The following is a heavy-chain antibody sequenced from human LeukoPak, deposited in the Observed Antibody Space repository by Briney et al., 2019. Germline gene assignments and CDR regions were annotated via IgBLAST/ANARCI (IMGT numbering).Heavy chain of an antibody. V-gene: IGHV4-59*01. Sequence: SETLSLTCTVSGGSISSYYWSRIRQPPGKGLEWIGYISYSGSTNFNPSLNSRVTISVDTPRNQFSLKLSSVTAADTAVYYCAREGTAGTNLNWFDPWGQGTLVTVSS. CDR1: GGSISSYY. CDR2: ISYSGST. CDR3: AREGTAGTNLNWFDP. J-gene: IGHJ5*02. D-gene: IGHD1-1*01.